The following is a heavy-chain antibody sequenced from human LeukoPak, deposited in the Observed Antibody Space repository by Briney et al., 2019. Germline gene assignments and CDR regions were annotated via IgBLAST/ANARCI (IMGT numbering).Heavy chain of an antibody. J-gene: IGHJ4*02. CDR2: DSPNSGGA. Sequence: GASVKVSCKASGYTFTAYNIHWVRQAPGQGLEWMGRDSPNSGGANYAEKFQGRVTMTRDTSITTASLELSSLRSDDTAVYYCVKEGQDGYWGQGTLVTVSS. D-gene: IGHD2-15*01. CDR3: VKEGQDGY. V-gene: IGHV1-2*02. CDR1: GYTFTAYN.